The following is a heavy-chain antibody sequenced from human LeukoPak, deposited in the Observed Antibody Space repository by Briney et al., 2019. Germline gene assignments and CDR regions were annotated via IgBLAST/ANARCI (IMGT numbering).Heavy chain of an antibody. V-gene: IGHV3-21*01. D-gene: IGHD3-10*02. CDR2: ISISGNYI. CDR1: GVTFSNYN. Sequence: PGGSLILSCAASGVTFSNYNMNWVRQAPGRGLQWVSSISISGNYIYYADSVKGRFTISRDNAKNSLYLQMNSLRAEDTAVYYCAELGITMIGGVWGKGTTVTISS. J-gene: IGHJ6*04. CDR3: AELGITMIGGV.